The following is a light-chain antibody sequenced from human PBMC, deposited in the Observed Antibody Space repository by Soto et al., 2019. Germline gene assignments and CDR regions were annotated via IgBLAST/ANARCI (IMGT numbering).Light chain of an antibody. V-gene: IGKV3-11*01. CDR1: QSVTSY. CDR3: QQYANSPIT. CDR2: DVS. J-gene: IGKJ5*01. Sequence: EIVLTQSPATLSLSPGERATLSCMASQSVTSYLAWYQQKPGQAPRLLIYDVSNRASGIPARFSGSGSETDFTLTISSLEPEDFAVYYCQQYANSPITFGQGTRLEIK.